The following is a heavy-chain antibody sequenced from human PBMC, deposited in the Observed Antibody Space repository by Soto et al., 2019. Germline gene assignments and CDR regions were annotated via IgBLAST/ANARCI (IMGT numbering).Heavy chain of an antibody. CDR2: VSAYSGDT. CDR3: ARCSGDYGDYGLSLGY. CDR1: GYTFTGYA. D-gene: IGHD4-17*01. Sequence: QVQLVQSGAEVKKPGASVKVSCKASGYTFTGYAISWVRQAPGQGLEWMGWVSAYSGDTKYPQKVQGRVTMTTDPSTSTAYMELRSLTSDDTAVYYCARCSGDYGDYGLSLGYWGQGTLVTVSS. J-gene: IGHJ4*02. V-gene: IGHV1-18*01.